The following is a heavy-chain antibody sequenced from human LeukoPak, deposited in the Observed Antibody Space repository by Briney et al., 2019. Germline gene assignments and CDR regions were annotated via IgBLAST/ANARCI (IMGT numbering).Heavy chain of an antibody. J-gene: IGHJ4*02. V-gene: IGHV4-59*01. D-gene: IGHD1-26*01. CDR1: GDSFSYFY. Sequence: PSETLSLTYTVSGDSFSYFYWSWIRQPPGKGLEWIGYIYNSGSTSYNPSLKSRVTISLDTSQNQFSLKLSSLTAADTAIYYCAKEYTGTFSPFPSYFDNWGQGTLVTVSS. CDR2: IYNSGST. CDR3: AKEYTGTFSPFPSYFDN.